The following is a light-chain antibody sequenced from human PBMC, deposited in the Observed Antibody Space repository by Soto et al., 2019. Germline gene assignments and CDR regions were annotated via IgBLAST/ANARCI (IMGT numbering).Light chain of an antibody. CDR3: QQRSNWPPVT. Sequence: PGESATLSCRVSQSVSSYFSWYQQKPGQAPRLVIYDASNRATGIPPRFSGSGSGTDFTLTISSLEPEDFAVYYCQQRSNWPPVTFGGGTKVEIK. J-gene: IGKJ4*01. CDR2: DAS. V-gene: IGKV3-11*01. CDR1: QSVSSY.